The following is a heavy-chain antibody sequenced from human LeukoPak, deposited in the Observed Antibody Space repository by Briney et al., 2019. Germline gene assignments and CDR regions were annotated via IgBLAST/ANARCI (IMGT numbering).Heavy chain of an antibody. CDR2: IIPIFGTA. CDR1: GGTFSSYA. D-gene: IGHD4-11*01. V-gene: IGHV1-69*05. CDR3: ARGRTTGEFDY. Sequence: SVKVSCKASGGTFSSYAISWVRQAPGQGLEWMGRIIPIFGTANYAQKFQGRLTITKDESMSTASMDLSSLISDDTAVYYCARGRTTGEFDYWGQGTLVTVSS. J-gene: IGHJ4*02.